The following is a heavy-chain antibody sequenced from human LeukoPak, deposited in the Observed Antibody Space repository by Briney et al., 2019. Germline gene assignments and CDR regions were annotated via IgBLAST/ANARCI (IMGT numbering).Heavy chain of an antibody. Sequence: GGSLRLPCAASGFTFSSYAMSWVRQAPGKGLEWVSAISGSGGSTYYADSVKGRFTISRDNAKNTLYLQMNSLRAEDTAVYYCARDTSTIDWALDYWGQGTLVTVSS. CDR1: GFTFSSYA. D-gene: IGHD3-9*01. V-gene: IGHV3-23*01. J-gene: IGHJ4*02. CDR2: ISGSGGST. CDR3: ARDTSTIDWALDY.